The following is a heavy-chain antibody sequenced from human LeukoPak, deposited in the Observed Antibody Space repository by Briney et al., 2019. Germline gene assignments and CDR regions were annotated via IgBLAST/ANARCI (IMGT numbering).Heavy chain of an antibody. J-gene: IGHJ3*02. CDR1: GGSISSYY. Sequence: SETLSLTCTVSGGSISSYYWSWIRQPAGKGLECIGRIYTSGSTNYNPSLKSRVTMSVDTSKNQFSLKLSSVTAADTAVYYCAREEGCSSTSCYDAFDIWGQGTMVTVSS. CDR2: IYTSGST. CDR3: AREEGCSSTSCYDAFDI. D-gene: IGHD2-2*01. V-gene: IGHV4-4*07.